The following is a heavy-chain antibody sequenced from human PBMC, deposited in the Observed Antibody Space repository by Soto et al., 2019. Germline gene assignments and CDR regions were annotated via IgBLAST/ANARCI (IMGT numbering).Heavy chain of an antibody. D-gene: IGHD1-1*01. Sequence: EVQVLESGGGLVQPGGSLRLSCAASGFTFSSYAMSWVRQAPGKGLEWVSTISESGGSTYYADSVKGRFTIFRDNSKNTWSLQMNSLRAEDTAVYYCAKVRGAGTYYNYGMDVWGQGTTVTVSS. CDR3: AKVRGAGTYYNYGMDV. CDR1: GFTFSSYA. J-gene: IGHJ6*02. V-gene: IGHV3-23*01. CDR2: ISESGGST.